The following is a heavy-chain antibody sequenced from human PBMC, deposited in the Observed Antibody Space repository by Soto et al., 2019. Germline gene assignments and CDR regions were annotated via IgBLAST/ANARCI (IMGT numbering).Heavy chain of an antibody. J-gene: IGHJ4*02. Sequence: PSETLSLTCTVSGGSVSSGSYYWGWIRQPPGKGLEWIGSIYYSGSTYYNPSLKSRVTISVDTSKNQFSLKLSSVTAADTAVYYCAGSMVRGVIITDYFDYWGQGTLVTVSP. CDR1: GGSVSSGSYY. CDR3: AGSMVRGVIITDYFDY. D-gene: IGHD3-10*01. CDR2: IYYSGST. V-gene: IGHV4-39*01.